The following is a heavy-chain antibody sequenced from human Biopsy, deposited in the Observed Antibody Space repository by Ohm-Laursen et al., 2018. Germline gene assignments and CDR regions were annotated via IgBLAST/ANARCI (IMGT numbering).Heavy chain of an antibody. CDR1: GYSISSDYR. D-gene: IGHD3-22*01. CDR2: VYYTGST. CDR3: ARDRGYYSDRTVPGYFDL. J-gene: IGHJ2*01. V-gene: IGHV4-59*01. Sequence: GTLSLTCAVSGYSISSDYRWGWIRQPPGKGLQWIGYVYYTGSTDYNPSLQSRVTISVDTSKNHFSLRLRSVTPADTAIYYCARDRGYYSDRTVPGYFDLWGRGTLVTVSS.